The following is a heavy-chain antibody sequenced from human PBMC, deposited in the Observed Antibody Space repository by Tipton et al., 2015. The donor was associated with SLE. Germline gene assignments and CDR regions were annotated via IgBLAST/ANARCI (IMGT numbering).Heavy chain of an antibody. Sequence: SLRLSCTASGFTFSYYNMDWVRQAPGEGLEWVSSISSTGIYIYNADSLKGRFTISRDNAKNSLYLQMNSLRAEDTAVYYCARRYNWNYKDYFDYWGQGTPVTVSS. V-gene: IGHV3-21*03. CDR1: GFTFSYYN. CDR3: ARRYNWNYKDYFDY. CDR2: ISSTGIYI. J-gene: IGHJ4*02. D-gene: IGHD1-7*01.